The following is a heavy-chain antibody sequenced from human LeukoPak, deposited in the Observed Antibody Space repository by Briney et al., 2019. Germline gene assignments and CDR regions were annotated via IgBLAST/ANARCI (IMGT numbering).Heavy chain of an antibody. CDR2: IYSGGST. Sequence: PGGSLRLSCAASGFTVSSNYMSWVRQAPGKGLEWVSVIYSGGSTYYADSVKGRFTISRDNSKNTLYLQMNSLSAEDTAVYYCARGRLGYCSSTSCSPYFDYWGQGTLVTVSS. CDR1: GFTVSSNY. D-gene: IGHD2-2*01. J-gene: IGHJ4*02. V-gene: IGHV3-53*01. CDR3: ARGRLGYCSSTSCSPYFDY.